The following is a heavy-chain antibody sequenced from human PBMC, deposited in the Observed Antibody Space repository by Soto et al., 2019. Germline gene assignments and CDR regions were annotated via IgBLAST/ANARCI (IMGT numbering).Heavy chain of an antibody. CDR3: AREDCSGGSCSTLRADYYYGMDD. CDR1: GGTFSSYA. CDR2: IFPIFGTA. J-gene: IGHJ6*02. D-gene: IGHD2-15*01. V-gene: IGHV1-69*01. Sequence: QVQLVQSGAEVKKPGSSVKVSCKASGGTFSSYAISWVRQAPGQGLEWMGGIFPIFGTANYAQNFKGRVTSTADESTSTSYREPSSLRSDDTPVYYCAREDCSGGSCSTLRADYYYGMDDWGQGTTVTVSS.